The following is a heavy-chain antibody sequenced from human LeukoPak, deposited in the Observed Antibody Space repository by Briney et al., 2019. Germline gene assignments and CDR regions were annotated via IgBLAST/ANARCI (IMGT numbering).Heavy chain of an antibody. D-gene: IGHD5-24*01. CDR3: ARDWVYKIDY. CDR1: GFPFSSYW. J-gene: IGHJ4*02. Sequence: GGSLRLSCVASGFPFSSYWMTWVRQAPGKGLEWVANIKQDGSKKSYVDSVKGRFTISRDNAKNTLTLQMNSLRVEDTAVYFCARDWVYKIDYWGRGTLVTVSS. V-gene: IGHV3-7*01. CDR2: IKQDGSKK.